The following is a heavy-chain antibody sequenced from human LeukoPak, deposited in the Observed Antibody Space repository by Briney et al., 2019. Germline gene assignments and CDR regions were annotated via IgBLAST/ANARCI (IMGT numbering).Heavy chain of an antibody. V-gene: IGHV5-51*01. Sequence: GESLKISCKASGYSFSNYWIAWVRQMPGKGPEWMGIIYPGDSETRYNPSFQGQVTISADKSISTAYLQWSSLQASDTALYYCARQADGSSYMYYYSLFMDVWGKGTTVTVSS. CDR1: GYSFSNYW. CDR3: ARQADGSSYMYYYSLFMDV. J-gene: IGHJ6*03. CDR2: IYPGDSET. D-gene: IGHD3-22*01.